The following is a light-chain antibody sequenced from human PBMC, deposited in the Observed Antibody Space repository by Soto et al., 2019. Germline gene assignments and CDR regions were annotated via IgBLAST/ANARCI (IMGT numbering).Light chain of an antibody. CDR3: QQYNTSPWT. V-gene: IGKV1-5*01. CDR2: DAS. CDR1: QSINRW. Sequence: DIQMTQSPSTLSASVGDRVTITCRASQSINRWLAWYQQRPGKAPSLLISDASSLESGVPSRVSGSGSGTEFTLTISSLQPEDFATYHCQQYNTSPWTFGQGTKVEIK. J-gene: IGKJ1*01.